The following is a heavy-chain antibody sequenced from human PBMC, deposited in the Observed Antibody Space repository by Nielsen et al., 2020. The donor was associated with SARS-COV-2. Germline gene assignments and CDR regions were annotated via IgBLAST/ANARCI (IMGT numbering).Heavy chain of an antibody. CDR3: SRRAHYYDGSAYYY. CDR2: MNPNSGNT. J-gene: IGHJ4*02. CDR1: GYTFTSYD. Sequence: ASVKVSCKASGYTFTSYDINWVRQATGQGLEWMGWMNPNSGNTGYAQKFKGRVTMTRDTSISTAYMELSRLTSEDTAVYYCSRRAHYYDGSAYYYWGQGILVTVSS. D-gene: IGHD3-22*01. V-gene: IGHV1-8*01.